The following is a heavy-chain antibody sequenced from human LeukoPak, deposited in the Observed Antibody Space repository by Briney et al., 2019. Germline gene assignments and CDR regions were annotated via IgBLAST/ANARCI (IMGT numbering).Heavy chain of an antibody. Sequence: GGSLRLSCAASGFTFSSYSMNWVRQAPGKGLEWVSYISSSSSTIYYADSVKGRFTISRDNAKNSLYLQMNSLRAEDTAVYYCAGASFEYSSSSRADYWGQGTLVTVSS. D-gene: IGHD6-6*01. CDR1: GFTFSSYS. CDR2: ISSSSSTI. J-gene: IGHJ4*02. V-gene: IGHV3-48*01. CDR3: AGASFEYSSSSRADY.